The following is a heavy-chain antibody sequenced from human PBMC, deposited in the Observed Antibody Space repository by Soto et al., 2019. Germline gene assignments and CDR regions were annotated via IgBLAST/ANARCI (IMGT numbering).Heavy chain of an antibody. CDR3: ARWLQCPDWYFDL. Sequence: QVQLVESGGGVVQPGRSLRLSCAASGFTFSSYAMHWVRQAPGKGLEWVAVISYDGSNKYYADSVKGRFTISRDNSKNTLYLQMNSLRAEDTAVYYCARWLQCPDWYFDLWGRGTLVTVSS. D-gene: IGHD5-12*01. V-gene: IGHV3-30-3*01. CDR2: ISYDGSNK. CDR1: GFTFSSYA. J-gene: IGHJ2*01.